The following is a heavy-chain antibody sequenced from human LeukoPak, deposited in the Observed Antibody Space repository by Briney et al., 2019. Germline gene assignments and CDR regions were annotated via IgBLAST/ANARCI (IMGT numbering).Heavy chain of an antibody. CDR1: GFSFTDYP. J-gene: IGHJ4*02. Sequence: TGRSLRLSCATSGFSFTDYPMNWVRQAPGKGLEWISNIRTTAEGAKYTYYADSVKGRVTISRDDGKNTLYLHMNSLRDDDTAVYYCATDQQYAFDYWGQGILVTVSS. V-gene: IGHV3-48*02. D-gene: IGHD1/OR15-1a*01. CDR3: ATDQQYAFDY. CDR2: IRTTAEGAKYT.